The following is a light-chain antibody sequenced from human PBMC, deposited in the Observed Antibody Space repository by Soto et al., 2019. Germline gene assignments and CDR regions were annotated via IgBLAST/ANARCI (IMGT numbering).Light chain of an antibody. J-gene: IGKJ1*01. V-gene: IGKV1-5*03. CDR2: KAS. Sequence: DIQMTQSPSTLSASVGDRVTITCRASQSISNWLAWYQQKPGKAPKVLIYKASSLESGVPSRFSGSGSGTEFTLTISSLQPADFATYFCQQYNSFSRTFGQGTKVEGK. CDR1: QSISNW. CDR3: QQYNSFSRT.